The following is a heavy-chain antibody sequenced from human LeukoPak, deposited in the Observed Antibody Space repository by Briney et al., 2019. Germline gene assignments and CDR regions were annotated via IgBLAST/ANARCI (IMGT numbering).Heavy chain of an antibody. Sequence: SETLSLTCTVSGGSISSYYWSWLRQPPGKGLEWIGYIYYSGSTNYNPSLKSRVTISVDTSKNQFSLKLSSVTAADTAVYFCARGDSGVRWFDPWGQGTLVTVSS. CDR1: GGSISSYY. J-gene: IGHJ5*02. V-gene: IGHV4-59*01. CDR3: ARGDSGVRWFDP. D-gene: IGHD2-15*01. CDR2: IYYSGST.